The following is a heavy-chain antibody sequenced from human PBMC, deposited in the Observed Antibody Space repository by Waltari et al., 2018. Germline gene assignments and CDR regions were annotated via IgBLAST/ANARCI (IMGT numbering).Heavy chain of an antibody. CDR2: IDNSGSTM. CDR3: ARPSTEYYYYYYYMDV. J-gene: IGHJ6*03. CDR1: GFTFSSYE. Sequence: EVQVLESVGGLVQPGGSLRLSCEASGFTFSSYEMQWVRQAPGGGLEWISSIDNSGSTMYYADSVKGRFTISRDNAKSSLFLQMNSLRAEDTAVYYCARPSTEYYYYYYYMDVWGKGTTVTVS. V-gene: IGHV3-48*03.